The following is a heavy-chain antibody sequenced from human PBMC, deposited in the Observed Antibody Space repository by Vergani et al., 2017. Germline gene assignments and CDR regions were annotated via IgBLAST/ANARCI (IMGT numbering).Heavy chain of an antibody. D-gene: IGHD4-11*01. J-gene: IGHJ6*03. Sequence: QVQLQESGPGLVKPSETLSLTCTVSGGSISSYYWSWIRQPPGKGLEWIGYIYYSGSTNYNPSLKSRVTISVDTSKNQFSLKLSSVTAADTAVYYCARVYSKDYYYYYYMDVWGKGTTVTVSS. CDR3: ARVYSKDYYYYYYMDV. V-gene: IGHV4-59*01. CDR1: GGSISSYY. CDR2: IYYSGST.